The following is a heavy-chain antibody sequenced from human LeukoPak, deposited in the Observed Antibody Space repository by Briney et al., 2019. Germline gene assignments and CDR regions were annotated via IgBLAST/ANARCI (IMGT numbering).Heavy chain of an antibody. D-gene: IGHD5-24*01. Sequence: SETLSLTCTVSGGSISSGGYYWSWIRQHPGKGLEWIGYIYYSGSTYYNPSLKSRVTISVDTSKNQFSLKLSSVTAADTAVYYCASSEMAPNYFDYWGQGTLVTVSS. CDR3: ASSEMAPNYFDY. J-gene: IGHJ4*02. V-gene: IGHV4-31*03. CDR1: GGSISSGGYY. CDR2: IYYSGST.